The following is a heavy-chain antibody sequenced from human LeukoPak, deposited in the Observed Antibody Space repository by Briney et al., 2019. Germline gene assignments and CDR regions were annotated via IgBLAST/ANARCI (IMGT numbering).Heavy chain of an antibody. Sequence: PSETLSLTCTVSGGSISSYYWSWIRQPAGKGLEWIGRIYTSGSTNYNPSLKSRVTMSVDTSKNQFSLKLSSVTAADTAVYYCARDSSDIVVVPAAPYYYYYMDVWGKGTTVTVSS. CDR1: GGSISSYY. CDR3: ARDSSDIVVVPAAPYYYYYMDV. D-gene: IGHD2-2*01. J-gene: IGHJ6*03. V-gene: IGHV4-4*07. CDR2: IYTSGST.